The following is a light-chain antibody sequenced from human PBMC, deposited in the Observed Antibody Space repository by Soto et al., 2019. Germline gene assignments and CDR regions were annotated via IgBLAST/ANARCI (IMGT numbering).Light chain of an antibody. Sequence: EIVLTLSPATLSLSPGERATLSCRASQSVSSYLAWYQQKPGQAPRLLIYDASNRATGIPARFSGSGSGTDFTLTISSLEPEDFAVYYCQQRSNWPPTLTIGGGTKVEIK. CDR3: QQRSNWPPTLT. J-gene: IGKJ4*01. V-gene: IGKV3-11*01. CDR2: DAS. CDR1: QSVSSY.